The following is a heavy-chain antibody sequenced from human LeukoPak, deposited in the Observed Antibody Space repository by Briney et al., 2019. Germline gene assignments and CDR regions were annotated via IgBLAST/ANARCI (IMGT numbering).Heavy chain of an antibody. CDR1: GGSFSGYY. V-gene: IGHV4-34*01. CDR3: ARGAKLGYCSGGSCQRLYYHYMDV. J-gene: IGHJ6*03. CDR2: INHSGST. D-gene: IGHD2-15*01. Sequence: PSETLSLTCAVYGGSFSGYYWSWIRQPPGKGLEWIGEINHSGSTNYNPSLKSRVTISVDTSKNQFSLKLSSVTAADTAVYYCARGAKLGYCSGGSCQRLYYHYMDVWGKGTTVTVPS.